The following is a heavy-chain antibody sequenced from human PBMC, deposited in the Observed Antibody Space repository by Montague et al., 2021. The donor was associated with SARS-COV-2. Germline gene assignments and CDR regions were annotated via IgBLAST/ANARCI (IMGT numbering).Heavy chain of an antibody. V-gene: IGHV4-4*02. J-gene: IGHJ5*02. CDR2: IFHSGST. D-gene: IGHD3-10*01. CDR1: GGSISSDNW. CDR3: ARRITMVRGVTKRNNWFDP. Sequence: SETLSLTCAVSGGSISSDNWWSWARQSPGKGLEWIGEIFHSGSTNYNPSLKSRVTMSVDKSKNDFSLKLSPVTAADTAMYYCARRITMVRGVTKRNNWFDPWGRGILVTVPS.